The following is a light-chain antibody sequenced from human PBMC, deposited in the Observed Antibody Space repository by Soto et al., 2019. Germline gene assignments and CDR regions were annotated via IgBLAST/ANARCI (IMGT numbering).Light chain of an antibody. J-gene: IGKJ1*01. Sequence: DTVMTQSPDSLAESLGERVTINCKSSRSLLYSSTNRNYLAWFQQKPGQPPKLLTYWASTRESGVPDRFTGSGSGTDFTLTISSLQAEDVAVYYCQQYYSSPWTFGQGTKVEIK. V-gene: IGKV4-1*01. CDR3: QQYYSSPWT. CDR1: RSLLYSSTNRNY. CDR2: WAS.